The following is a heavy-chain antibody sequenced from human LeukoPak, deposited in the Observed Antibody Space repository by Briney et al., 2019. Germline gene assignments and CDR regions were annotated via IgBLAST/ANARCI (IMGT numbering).Heavy chain of an antibody. D-gene: IGHD3-22*01. CDR2: IYPDDSDT. V-gene: IGHV5-51*01. J-gene: IGHJ4*02. Sequence: GESLKISCKGSGFSFTTNWIGWLRQMPGKGLEWMGLIYPDDSDTRYSPSFQGQVTISADKSISTAYLQWSSLKASDTAMCHCARLYYVISGYPDYWGQGTLVTVSS. CDR3: ARLYYVISGYPDY. CDR1: GFSFTTNW.